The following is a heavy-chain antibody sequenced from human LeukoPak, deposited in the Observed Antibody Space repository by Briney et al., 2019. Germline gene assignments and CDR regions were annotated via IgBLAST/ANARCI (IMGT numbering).Heavy chain of an antibody. V-gene: IGHV3-74*01. CDR3: ARVRWLSAAGTEGNFDY. CDR2: INSDGSGA. CDR1: GFTFSGYW. D-gene: IGHD6-13*01. J-gene: IGHJ4*02. Sequence: GGSLRLSCAVSGFTFSGYWMNWVRQAPGKGLGWVSRINSDGSGATYADSVKGRFTISRDNAKKMLFLQMNSLRAEDTAVYYCARVRWLSAAGTEGNFDYWGQGTLGTVSS.